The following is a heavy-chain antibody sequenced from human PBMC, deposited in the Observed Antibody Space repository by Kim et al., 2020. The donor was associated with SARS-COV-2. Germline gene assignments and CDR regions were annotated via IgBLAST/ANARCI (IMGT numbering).Heavy chain of an antibody. Sequence: GGSLRLSCTTSGFPFSSFAMAWLRQRPGKGPEWVSGVSGGGDATYYADAVRGRFTISRNISRNTIHLQMTSLRVDDTAQYYCARCTLIRGVIMSGNAFDFWGPGTMVTVSP. V-gene: IGHV3-23*01. D-gene: IGHD3-10*01. CDR1: GFPFSSFA. CDR2: VSGGGDAT. J-gene: IGHJ3*01. CDR3: ARCTLIRGVIMSGNAFDF.